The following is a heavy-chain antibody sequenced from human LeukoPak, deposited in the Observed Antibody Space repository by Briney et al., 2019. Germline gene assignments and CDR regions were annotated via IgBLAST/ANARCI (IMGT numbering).Heavy chain of an antibody. CDR3: ALSWRSDDAFDI. CDR2: IYSGGST. Sequence: GGSLRLSCAASGFTFSSYEMNWVRQAPGKGLEWVSVIYSGGSTYYADSVKGRFTISRDNSKNTLYLQMNSLRAEDTAVYYCALSWRSDDAFDIWGQGTMVTVSS. V-gene: IGHV3-53*01. CDR1: GFTFSSYE. J-gene: IGHJ3*02.